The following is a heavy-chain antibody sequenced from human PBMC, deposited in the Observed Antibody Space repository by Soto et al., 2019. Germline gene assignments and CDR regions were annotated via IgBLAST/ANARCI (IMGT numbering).Heavy chain of an antibody. V-gene: IGHV4-30-2*01. Sequence: SETLSLTCAVSGGSISSGGYSWSWIRQPPGKGLEWIGYIYHSGSTYYNPSLKSRVTISVDRSKNQFSLKLSSVTAADTAVYYCARGGDDFWSGYYRVLSPFRDNWFDPWGQGTLVTVSS. J-gene: IGHJ5*02. CDR1: GGSISSGGYS. CDR3: ARGGDDFWSGYYRVLSPFRDNWFDP. D-gene: IGHD3-3*01. CDR2: IYHSGST.